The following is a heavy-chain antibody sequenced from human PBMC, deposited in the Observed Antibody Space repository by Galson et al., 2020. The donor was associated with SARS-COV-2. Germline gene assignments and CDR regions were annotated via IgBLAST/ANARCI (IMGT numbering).Heavy chain of an antibody. J-gene: IGHJ4*02. CDR2: ISYDGSNK. CDR1: GFTFSSYG. CDR3: AKGPWYSSGWYYFDY. D-gene: IGHD6-19*01. Sequence: QLGESLKISCAASGFTFSSYGMHWVRQAPGKGLEWVAVISYDGSNKYYADSVKGRFTISRDNSKNTLYLQMNSLRAEDTAVYYCAKGPWYSSGWYYFDYWGQGTLVTVSS. V-gene: IGHV3-30*18.